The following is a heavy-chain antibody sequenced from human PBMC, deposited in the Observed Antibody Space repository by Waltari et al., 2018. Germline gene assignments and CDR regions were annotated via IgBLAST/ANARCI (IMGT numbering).Heavy chain of an antibody. CDR2: INAGNGNT. Sequence: QVQLVQSGAEVKKPGSSVKVSCKASGGTFSSYAISWVRQAPGQRLEWMGWINAGNGNTKYSQKFQGRVTITRDTSASTAYMELSSLRSEDTAVYYCACARYVDTAMPFDYWGQGTLVTVSS. V-gene: IGHV1-3*01. CDR1: GGTFSSYA. D-gene: IGHD5-18*01. J-gene: IGHJ4*02. CDR3: ACARYVDTAMPFDY.